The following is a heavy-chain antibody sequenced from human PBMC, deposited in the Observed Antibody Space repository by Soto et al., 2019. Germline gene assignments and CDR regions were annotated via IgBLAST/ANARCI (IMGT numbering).Heavy chain of an antibody. Sequence: EVQLLESGGGLVQPGGSLRLSCAASGFTFSSYAMSWVRQAPGKGLEWVSAISGSGGSTYYADSVKGRFTISRDNSKNALYLQMNSLRAEDTAVYYCAKARNKNDAFDIWGQGTMVTVSS. CDR1: GFTFSSYA. CDR2: ISGSGGST. V-gene: IGHV3-23*01. D-gene: IGHD4-4*01. J-gene: IGHJ3*02. CDR3: AKARNKNDAFDI.